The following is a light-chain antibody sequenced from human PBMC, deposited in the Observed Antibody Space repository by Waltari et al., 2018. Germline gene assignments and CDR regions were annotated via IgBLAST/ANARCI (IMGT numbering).Light chain of an antibody. Sequence: EVVMTQFPLSLSVTLGQPASISCRSSQSLVSRHGNPYFNWFQQRPGQSPRRLLYKVSNRDSGVPDRFSGSGSGTAFTLTISRVEAEDVGVYYCMQGTDWPWTFGQGTKVEIK. CDR2: KVS. V-gene: IGKV2-30*01. CDR1: QSLVSRHGNPY. J-gene: IGKJ1*01. CDR3: MQGTDWPWT.